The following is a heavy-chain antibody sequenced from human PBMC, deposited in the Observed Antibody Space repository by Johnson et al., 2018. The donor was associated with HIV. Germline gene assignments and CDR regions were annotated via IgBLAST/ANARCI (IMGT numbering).Heavy chain of an antibody. CDR1: GFTLSSYV. J-gene: IGHJ3*01. CDR2: MSYDGSDK. D-gene: IGHD2-2*01. Sequence: QMQLVESGGGVVQPWRSLRLSCAVSGFTLSSYVMHWVRQAPGKGLEWVAVMSYDGSDKYYADSVKGRFTISRDNSKNTLYLQMNSLRAEDTAVYFCARGYCTSSSHCDAFDLWGQGTMVTVSS. V-gene: IGHV3-30*04. CDR3: ARGYCTSSSHCDAFDL.